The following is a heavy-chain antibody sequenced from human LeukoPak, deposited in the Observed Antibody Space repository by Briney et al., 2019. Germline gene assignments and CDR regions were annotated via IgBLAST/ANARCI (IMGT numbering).Heavy chain of an antibody. CDR3: ARDYGDYAFDY. Sequence: ASVKVSCKASGGTFSSYAISWVRQAPGQGLEWMGRIIPILGIANYAQKFQGRVTITADKSTSTAYMELSSLRSEDTAVYYRARDYGDYAFDYWGQGTLVTVSS. CDR1: GGTFSSYA. CDR2: IIPILGIA. J-gene: IGHJ4*02. D-gene: IGHD4-17*01. V-gene: IGHV1-69*04.